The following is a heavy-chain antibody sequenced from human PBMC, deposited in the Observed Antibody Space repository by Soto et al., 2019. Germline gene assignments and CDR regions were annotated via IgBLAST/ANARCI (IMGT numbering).Heavy chain of an antibody. J-gene: IGHJ5*02. V-gene: IGHV1-69*12. Sequence: QVHLVQSGAEVKKPGSSVKVSCKASGGTFSTYTITWVRQAPGQGLEWMGGIIPIFAAPNYAQKFQGRVTITADESTITAYMELSSLRSEDAAVYYCARGYTYDTWGQGTLVTVSS. CDR3: ARGYTYDT. D-gene: IGHD5-18*01. CDR2: IIPIFAAP. CDR1: GGTFSTYT.